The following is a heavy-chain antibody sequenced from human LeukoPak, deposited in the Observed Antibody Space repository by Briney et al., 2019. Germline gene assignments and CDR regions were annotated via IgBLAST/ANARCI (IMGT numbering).Heavy chain of an antibody. CDR3: AREIVVVPAAMFDY. V-gene: IGHV3-11*06. Sequence: GGSLRLSCAASGFTFSDYYMSWIRQAPGKGLEWVSYISSSSSYTNYADSVKGRFTISRDNAKNSLYLQMNSLRAEDTAVYYCAREIVVVPAAMFDYWGQGTLVTVSS. J-gene: IGHJ4*02. D-gene: IGHD2-2*01. CDR2: ISSSSSYT. CDR1: GFTFSDYY.